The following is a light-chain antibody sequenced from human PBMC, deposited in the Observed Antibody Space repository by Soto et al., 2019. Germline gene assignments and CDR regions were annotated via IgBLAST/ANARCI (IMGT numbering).Light chain of an antibody. CDR2: VAS. CDR3: QQYNAWPLT. Sequence: EIVMTQSPATLSVSPGERVTLSCRASQSVNSNLAWYQQKPGQTPKLLIYVASTRATGIPARFSGSGSGTEFTHTISSLQSEDFAIYYCQQYNAWPLTFGGGTKVEFK. J-gene: IGKJ4*01. V-gene: IGKV3-15*01. CDR1: QSVNSN.